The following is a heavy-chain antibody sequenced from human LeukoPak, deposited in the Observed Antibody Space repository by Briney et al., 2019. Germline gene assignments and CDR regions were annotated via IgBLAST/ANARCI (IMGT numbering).Heavy chain of an antibody. CDR3: ARDLSGSSSFGS. V-gene: IGHV4-61*08. J-gene: IGHJ4*02. Sequence: SETLSLTCTVSGGSVNSGDYYWSWIRQPPGKGLEWIGYIYYSGSTKYNPSLKSRVTISIDTSKNQFSLKLSSVTAADTAVYYCARDLSGSSSFGSWSQGTLVTVSS. D-gene: IGHD6-6*01. CDR2: IYYSGST. CDR1: GGSVNSGDYY.